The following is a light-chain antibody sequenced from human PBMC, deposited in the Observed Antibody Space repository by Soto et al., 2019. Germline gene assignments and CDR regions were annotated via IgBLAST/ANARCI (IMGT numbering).Light chain of an antibody. V-gene: IGLV4-60*02. CDR2: LEGSGSY. J-gene: IGLJ3*02. CDR1: SGHMSFT. Sequence: QPVLTQSSSASASLGSSVKLTCTLSSGHMSFTIAWHQQQPGKAPRYLMKLEGSGSYNKGSGVPDRFSGSSSGAARYLTISNLQFEDEADYYCETWDSNIRVFGGGTKLTVL. CDR3: ETWDSNIRV.